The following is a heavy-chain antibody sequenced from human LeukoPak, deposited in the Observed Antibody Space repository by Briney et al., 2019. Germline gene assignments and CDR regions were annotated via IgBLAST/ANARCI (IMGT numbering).Heavy chain of an antibody. Sequence: SETLSLTCTVSGGSISSYYWRWIRQPPGKGLEWIGYIYYSGSTYYNPSLKSRVTISVDTSKNQFSLKLSSVTAADTAVYYCARDDMTTDAFDIWGQGTMVTVSS. J-gene: IGHJ3*02. CDR1: GGSISSYY. D-gene: IGHD4-11*01. CDR3: ARDDMTTDAFDI. V-gene: IGHV4-30-4*01. CDR2: IYYSGST.